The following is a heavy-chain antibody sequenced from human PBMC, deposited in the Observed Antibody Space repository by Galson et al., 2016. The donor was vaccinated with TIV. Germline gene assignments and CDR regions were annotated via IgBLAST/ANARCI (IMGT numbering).Heavy chain of an antibody. D-gene: IGHD5-24*01. J-gene: IGHJ4*02. CDR1: GFTFSSYS. Sequence: SLRLSCAASGFTFSSYSIHWVRQAPGKGLEWVAVISSDGNNEYYAGSVKGRFTISRDNSENTLYLRLSNLRPEDTAVYYCVREGPDGYNPYFDYWGQGTLVTVSS. CDR3: VREGPDGYNPYFDY. V-gene: IGHV3-30*04. CDR2: ISSDGNNE.